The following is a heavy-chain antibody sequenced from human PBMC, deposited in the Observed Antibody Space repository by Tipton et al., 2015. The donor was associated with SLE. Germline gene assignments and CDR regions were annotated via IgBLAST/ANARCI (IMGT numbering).Heavy chain of an antibody. CDR2: IYYSGST. V-gene: IGHV4-59*01. J-gene: IGHJ4*02. CDR3: ARGAGIMHF. CDR1: GGPISSYY. D-gene: IGHD3-16*01. Sequence: TLSLTCTVSGGPISSYYWSWIRQPPGKGLEWIGYIYYSGSTSYNPSLKSRVTMSVDTSKNQLSLKLSSVTDADTAVYYCARGAGIMHFWGQGTLVTVSS.